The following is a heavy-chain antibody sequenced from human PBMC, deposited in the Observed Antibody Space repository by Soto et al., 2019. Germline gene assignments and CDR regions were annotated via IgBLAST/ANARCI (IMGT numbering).Heavy chain of an antibody. Sequence: ASVKVSCKASGYTFSSYGVIWARQAPGQGLEWMGWISTYNGNTNYAQNLKGRVTMTADTSTSAAYMELRSLRSDDTAIYYCARGSYGELLFDYWGQGTPVTVSS. J-gene: IGHJ4*02. CDR2: ISTYNGNT. D-gene: IGHD3-10*01. V-gene: IGHV1-18*01. CDR3: ARGSYGELLFDY. CDR1: GYTFSSYG.